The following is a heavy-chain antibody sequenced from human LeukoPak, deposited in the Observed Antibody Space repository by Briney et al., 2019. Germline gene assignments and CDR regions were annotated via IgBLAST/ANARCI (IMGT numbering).Heavy chain of an antibody. CDR2: ISSSSSYI. Sequence: GGSLRLSCAASGFTFSSYSMNWVRQAPGKGLEWVLSISSSSSYIYYADSVKGRFTISRDNAKNSLYLQMNSLRAEDTAVYYCAKDRGGVSSRGNWFDPWGQGTLVTVSS. J-gene: IGHJ5*02. D-gene: IGHD2-2*01. CDR1: GFTFSSYS. CDR3: AKDRGGVSSRGNWFDP. V-gene: IGHV3-21*01.